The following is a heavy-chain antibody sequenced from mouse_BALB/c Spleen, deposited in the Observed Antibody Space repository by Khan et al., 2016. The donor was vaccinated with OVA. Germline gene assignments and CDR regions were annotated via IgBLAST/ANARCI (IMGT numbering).Heavy chain of an antibody. CDR1: GYSFTDYT. CDR2: INPYNGGT. CDR3: ARGNFYGSSSWFAY. J-gene: IGHJ3*01. D-gene: IGHD1-1*01. Sequence: VRLQQSGPELVKPGASMKISCKASGYSFTDYTMNWVKQSHGKNLEWIGLINPYNGGTSYNQKFKGKATLTVDKSSSTAYMELLSLTSEDSAVYYCARGNFYGSSSWFAYWGQGTLVTVSA. V-gene: IGHV1-18*01.